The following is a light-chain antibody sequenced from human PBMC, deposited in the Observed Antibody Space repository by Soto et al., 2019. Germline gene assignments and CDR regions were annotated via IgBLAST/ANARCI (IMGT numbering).Light chain of an antibody. J-gene: IGKJ1*01. V-gene: IGKV3-15*01. CDR3: QQSNNWPRT. Sequence: EIVMTQSPATLSVSPGASATLSCRASQSVSTNLAWYQQKPGQVPRVLIYGASTRATEIPARFSGSGSGTEFSLTIDSMQSEDFAVYYCQQSNNWPRTFGQGTKVEIK. CDR2: GAS. CDR1: QSVSTN.